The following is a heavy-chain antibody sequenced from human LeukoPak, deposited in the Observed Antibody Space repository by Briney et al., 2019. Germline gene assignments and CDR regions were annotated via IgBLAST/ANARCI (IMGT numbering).Heavy chain of an antibody. J-gene: IGHJ5*02. D-gene: IGHD1-14*01. CDR3: GSGPTGFA. V-gene: IGHV3-74*01. Sequence: GGSLRLSCAASGFTFINAWMSWVRQAPGKGLVWVSRINSDGSSTRYADSVKGRFTISRDNAKNTLYLQMNSLRAEDTAVYLCGSGPTGFAWGQGTLVTVSS. CDR2: INSDGSST. CDR1: GFTFINAW.